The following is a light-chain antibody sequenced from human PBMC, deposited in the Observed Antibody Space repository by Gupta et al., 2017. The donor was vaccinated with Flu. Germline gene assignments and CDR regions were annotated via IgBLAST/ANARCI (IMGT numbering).Light chain of an antibody. Sequence: PASLSASVGDRVTITCQASQDISNYLNWYQQKPGKAPKLLIYDASNLETGVPSRFSGSGSGTDFTFTISSLQPEDIATYYCQQYDNLPYTFGQGTKLEIK. J-gene: IGKJ2*01. V-gene: IGKV1-33*01. CDR3: QQYDNLPYT. CDR2: DAS. CDR1: QDISNY.